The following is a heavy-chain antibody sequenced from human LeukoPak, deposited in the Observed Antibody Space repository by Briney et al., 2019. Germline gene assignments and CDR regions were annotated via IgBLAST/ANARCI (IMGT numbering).Heavy chain of an antibody. CDR3: TRDMIRGVPDYIDY. CDR1: GFIFSNYA. D-gene: IGHD3-10*01. Sequence: PGGSLRLSCAASGFIFSNYAMHWVRQAPGKGLEWVAAISAEGDIQIYLDSVMGRFTISRDNSKSTLYLQMNSLRIEDTGFYYCTRDMIRGVPDYIDYWGQGTLVTVSS. V-gene: IGHV3-30-3*01. CDR2: ISAEGDIQ. J-gene: IGHJ4*02.